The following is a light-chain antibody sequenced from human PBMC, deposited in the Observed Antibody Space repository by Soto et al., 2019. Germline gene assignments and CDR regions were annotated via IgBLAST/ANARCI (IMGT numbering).Light chain of an antibody. CDR3: QSYDSSLSGSV. CDR2: GNS. Sequence: QSVLTQPPSVYGAPGQRVTISCTGSSSYIGAGYDVHWYQQLPGTAPKLLIYGNSNRPSGVPDRFSGSKSGTSASLAITGLQAEDEADYYCQSYDSSLSGSVFGGGTKLTVL. CDR1: SSYIGAGYD. J-gene: IGLJ3*02. V-gene: IGLV1-40*01.